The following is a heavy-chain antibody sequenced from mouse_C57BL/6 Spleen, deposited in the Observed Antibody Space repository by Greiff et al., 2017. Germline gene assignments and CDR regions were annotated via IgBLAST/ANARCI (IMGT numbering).Heavy chain of an antibody. CDR1: GYTFTDYE. D-gene: IGHD3-2*02. J-gene: IGHJ4*01. CDR3: TRSRQLRLRGAMDY. Sequence: QVQLQQSGAELVRPGASVTLSCKASGYTFTDYEMHWVKQTPVHGLEWIGAIDPETGGTAYNQKFKGKAILTADKSSSTAYMELRSLTSEDSAVYYCTRSRQLRLRGAMDYWGQGTSVTVSS. V-gene: IGHV1-15*01. CDR2: IDPETGGT.